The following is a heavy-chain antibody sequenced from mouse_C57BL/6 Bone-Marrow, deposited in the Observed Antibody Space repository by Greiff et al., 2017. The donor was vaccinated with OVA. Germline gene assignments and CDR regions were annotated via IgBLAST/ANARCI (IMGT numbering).Heavy chain of an antibody. CDR3: AREAYYYDGFAY. D-gene: IGHD1-1*01. J-gene: IGHJ3*01. CDR2: ISSGSSTT. CDR1: GFTFSDYG. Sequence: EVKLVESGGGLVKPGGSLKLSCAASGFTFSDYGMHWVRQAPEKGLEWVAYISSGSSTTYYADTVKGRFTISRDNAKNTLYPQMSSLRSEDTAMYYCAREAYYYDGFAYWGQGTLVTVSA. V-gene: IGHV5-17*01.